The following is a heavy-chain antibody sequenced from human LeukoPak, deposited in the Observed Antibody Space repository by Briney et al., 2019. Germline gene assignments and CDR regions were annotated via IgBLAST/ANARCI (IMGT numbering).Heavy chain of an antibody. CDR3: ARVVRGPSPWIQLFFDY. J-gene: IGHJ4*02. CDR2: ISWNSGSI. Sequence: GGSLRLSCAASGFTFDDYAMHWVRQAPGKGLEWVSGISWNSGSIGYADSVKGRFTISRDNAKNSLYLQMNSLRAEDTAVYYCARVVRGPSPWIQLFFDYWGQGTLVTVSS. D-gene: IGHD5-18*01. V-gene: IGHV3-9*01. CDR1: GFTFDDYA.